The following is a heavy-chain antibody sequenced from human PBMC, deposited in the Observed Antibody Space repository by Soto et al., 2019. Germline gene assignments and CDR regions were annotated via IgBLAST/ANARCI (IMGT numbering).Heavy chain of an antibody. CDR1: GVSSNNYC. Sequence: SETLSLTCTVSGVSSNNYCLSWVRQPPGKGLEWIGYVCYSGSTNYNPSLKSRVTISVDTPKNQFSLKLSSVTAADTAVYYCARVWGGAFDIWGQGTMVTVSS. J-gene: IGHJ3*02. CDR3: ARVWGGAFDI. CDR2: VCYSGST. V-gene: IGHV4-59*01. D-gene: IGHD3-10*01.